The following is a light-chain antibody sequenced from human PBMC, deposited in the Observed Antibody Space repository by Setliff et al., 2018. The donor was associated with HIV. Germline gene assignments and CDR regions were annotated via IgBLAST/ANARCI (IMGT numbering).Light chain of an antibody. CDR3: SSYASTNTLP. Sequence: QSVLTQPASVSGSPAQSITISCTGTSSDVGGFNFVSWYQHHPGKPPKLIIYDVTNRPSGVSDRFSGSKSGNTASLTISGLLAEDEADYYCSSYASTNTLPFGTGTKVTVL. J-gene: IGLJ1*01. V-gene: IGLV2-14*01. CDR2: DVT. CDR1: SSDVGGFNF.